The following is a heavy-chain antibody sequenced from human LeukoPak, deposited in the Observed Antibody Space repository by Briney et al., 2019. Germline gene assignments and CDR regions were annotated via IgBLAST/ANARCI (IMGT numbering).Heavy chain of an antibody. CDR1: GFTFSSYS. Sequence: GGSLRLSCAASGFTFSSYSMNWVRQAPGKGLEWVSSISSSSSYIYYADSVKGRFTISRDNAKNSLYLQMNSLRAEDTAVYYCARDTDDYGDYVGCFDYWGQGTLVTVSS. D-gene: IGHD4-17*01. V-gene: IGHV3-21*01. CDR3: ARDTDDYGDYVGCFDY. J-gene: IGHJ4*02. CDR2: ISSSSSYI.